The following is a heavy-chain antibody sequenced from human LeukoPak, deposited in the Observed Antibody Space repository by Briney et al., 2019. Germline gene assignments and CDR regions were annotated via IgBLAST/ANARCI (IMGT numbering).Heavy chain of an antibody. D-gene: IGHD1-26*01. CDR1: GYTFTSYD. J-gene: IGHJ4*02. CDR2: MNPNSDNT. CDR3: ARRSLVLYYFDY. Sequence: ASVKVSCKASGYTFTSYDINWVRQATGQGLEWMGWMNPNSDNTGYAQKFQGRVTMTRNTSISTAYMELSRLRSDDTAVYYCARRSLVLYYFDYWGQGTLVTVSS. V-gene: IGHV1-8*01.